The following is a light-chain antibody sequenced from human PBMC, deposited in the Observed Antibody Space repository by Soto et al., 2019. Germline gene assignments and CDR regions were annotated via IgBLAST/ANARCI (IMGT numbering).Light chain of an antibody. V-gene: IGLV2-14*03. CDR1: SSDIGGLYNY. Sequence: QSVLTQPASVSGSPGQSITISCTGTSSDIGGLYNYVSWYQQHPGKAPKLLIYDVNDRPSGVSDRFSGSKSGNTAPLTISGLQAEDEADYFCSAYSSGATHVVFGGGTKVTVL. CDR3: SAYSSGATHVV. J-gene: IGLJ2*01. CDR2: DVN.